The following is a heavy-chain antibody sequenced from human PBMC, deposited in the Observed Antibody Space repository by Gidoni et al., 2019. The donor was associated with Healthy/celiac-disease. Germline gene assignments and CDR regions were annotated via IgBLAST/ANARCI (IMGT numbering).Heavy chain of an antibody. CDR2: ISDSGGST. V-gene: IGHV3-23*01. CDR1: GFTFSSYA. J-gene: IGHJ4*02. D-gene: IGHD3-3*01. CDR3: AKAQDFRSGYYTPYYFDY. Sequence: EVLLLESGGGLVQPGGSLRLSCAASGFTFSSYAMSWVRQAPGKGLEWVSAISDSGGSTYYADSVKGRFTISRDNSKNTLYLQMNSLRAEDTAVYYCAKAQDFRSGYYTPYYFDYWGQGTLVTVSS.